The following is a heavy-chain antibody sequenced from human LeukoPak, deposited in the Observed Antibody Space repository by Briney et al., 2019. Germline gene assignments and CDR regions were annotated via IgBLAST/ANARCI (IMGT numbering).Heavy chain of an antibody. CDR1: VGSISSSSYY. V-gene: IGHV4-39*01. CDR2: IYYSGST. CDR3: ASYYNVVFDY. Sequence: SETLSLTCTVSVGSISSSSYYWGWIRQPPGKGLEWIGSIYYSGSTYYNPSLKSRVTISVDTSKNQFSLKLSSVTAADTAVYYCASYYNVVFDYWGQGTLVTVSS. D-gene: IGHD3-10*01. J-gene: IGHJ4*02.